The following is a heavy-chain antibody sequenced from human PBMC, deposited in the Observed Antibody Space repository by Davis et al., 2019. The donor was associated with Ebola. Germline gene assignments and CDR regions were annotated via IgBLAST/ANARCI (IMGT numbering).Heavy chain of an antibody. CDR1: GYSFTSYW. D-gene: IGHD4-17*01. Sequence: GESLKISCKGSGYSFTSYWIGWVRQMPGQGLEWMGIIYPGDSDTRYSPSFQGQVTISADKSISTAYLQWSSLKASDTAMYYCARTPRTTVTTAPYDYWGQGTLVTVSS. V-gene: IGHV5-51*01. CDR3: ARTPRTTVTTAPYDY. J-gene: IGHJ4*02. CDR2: IYPGDSDT.